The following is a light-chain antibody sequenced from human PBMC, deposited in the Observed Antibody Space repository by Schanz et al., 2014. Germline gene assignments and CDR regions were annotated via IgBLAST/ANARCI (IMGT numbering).Light chain of an antibody. V-gene: IGLV2-8*01. Sequence: QSALTQPPSASGSPGQSVTISCTGTSSDIGGYNYVSWYQQHPGKAPKLMIYDVSNRPSGVSNRFSGSKSGNTASLTISGLQAEDEADYYCSSYAGSNNWRVFGGGTKLTV. J-gene: IGLJ2*01. CDR2: DVS. CDR1: SSDIGGYNY. CDR3: SSYAGSNNWRV.